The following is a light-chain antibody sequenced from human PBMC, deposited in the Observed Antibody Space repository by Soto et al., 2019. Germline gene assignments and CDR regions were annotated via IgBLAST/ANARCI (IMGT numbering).Light chain of an antibody. Sequence: DIVMTQSPLSLPVTPGEPASISCRSSQSLLHSNGYNYLDWYLQKPGQSPQLLIYLGSNRASGVPDRFSGSGSGTDFTLTISSLQPEDVATYYCQKYNSAPALTFGGGTKVDIK. V-gene: IGKV2-28*01. CDR2: LGS. CDR3: QKYNSAPALT. CDR1: QSLLHSNGYNY. J-gene: IGKJ4*01.